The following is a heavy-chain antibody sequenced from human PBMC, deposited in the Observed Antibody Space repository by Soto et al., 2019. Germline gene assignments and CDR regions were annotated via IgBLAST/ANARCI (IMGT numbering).Heavy chain of an antibody. CDR2: TWYDGSNK. Sequence: GGSLRLSCAASGSTFSSYGMHWVRQAPGKGLEWVAVTWYDGSNKYYADSVKGRFTISRDNSKNTLYLQMNSLRAEDTAVYYCASGGDPVYYYGMDVWGQGTTVTVSS. D-gene: IGHD2-21*01. V-gene: IGHV3-33*01. CDR3: ASGGDPVYYYGMDV. J-gene: IGHJ6*02. CDR1: GSTFSSYG.